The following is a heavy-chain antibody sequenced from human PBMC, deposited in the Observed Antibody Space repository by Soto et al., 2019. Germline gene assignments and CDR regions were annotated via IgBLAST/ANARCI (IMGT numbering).Heavy chain of an antibody. CDR2: IYYSGST. Sequence: QVQLQESGPGLVKPSQTLSLTCTVSGGSISSGDYYWSWIRQPPGKGLEWIGYIYYSGSTYYNPSLKSRVTISVDTSKNQFSLKLSSVTAADTAVYSCARGGYDFWSGLSAHALSSFDYWGQETLVTVST. V-gene: IGHV4-30-4*01. CDR3: ARGGYDFWSGLSAHALSSFDY. D-gene: IGHD3-3*01. CDR1: GGSISSGDYY. J-gene: IGHJ4*02.